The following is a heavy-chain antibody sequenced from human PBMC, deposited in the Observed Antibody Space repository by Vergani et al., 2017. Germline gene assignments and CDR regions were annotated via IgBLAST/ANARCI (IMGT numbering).Heavy chain of an antibody. D-gene: IGHD6-19*01. CDR1: GFTFSSYG. CDR2: IWYDGSNK. J-gene: IGHJ4*02. V-gene: IGHV3-33*01. CDR3: ARDASGGALPIAVAGLYDY. Sequence: QVQLVESGGGVVQPGRSLRLSCAASGFTFSSYGMHWVRQAPGKGLEWVAVIWYDGSNKYYADSVKGRFTISRDNSKNTLYLQMNSLRAEDTAVYYCARDASGGALPIAVAGLYDYWGQGTLVTVSS.